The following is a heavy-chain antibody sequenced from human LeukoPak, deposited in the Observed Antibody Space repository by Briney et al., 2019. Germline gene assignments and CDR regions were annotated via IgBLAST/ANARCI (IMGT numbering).Heavy chain of an antibody. CDR3: ASADNSSPHHSMDV. CDR1: GGSFSGYY. J-gene: IGHJ6*03. D-gene: IGHD6-13*01. CDR2: INHSGST. V-gene: IGHV4-34*01. Sequence: PSETLSLTCAVYGGSFSGYYWSWIRQPPGKGLECIGEINHSGSTNYNPSLKSRVTISVDTSKNQFSLKLSSVTAADTAVYYCASADNSSPHHSMDVWGKGPTVTVPS.